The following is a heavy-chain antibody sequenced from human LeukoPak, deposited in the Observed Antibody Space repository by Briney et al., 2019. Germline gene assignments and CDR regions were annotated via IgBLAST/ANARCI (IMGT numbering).Heavy chain of an antibody. V-gene: IGHV1-8*03. J-gene: IGHJ5*02. CDR3: ARGPHRRTYDRDNWFDP. CDR1: GYTFTGYY. CDR2: INPNSGKA. Sequence: ASVKVSCKASGYTFTGYYMHWVRQAPGQGLEWMGWINPNSGKAGYAHKFQGRVTITRNPSITTAYMELSSLRSEDTAVYYCARGPHRRTYDRDNWFDPWGQGTLVTVSS. D-gene: IGHD3-3*01.